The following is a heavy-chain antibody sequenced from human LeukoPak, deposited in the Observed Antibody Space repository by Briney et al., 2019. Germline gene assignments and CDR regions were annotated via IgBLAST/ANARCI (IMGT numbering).Heavy chain of an antibody. V-gene: IGHV3-66*03. Sequence: GGSLRLSCAASGFTLRVNYMTWVRQAPGKGLEWVSVIYANGSTYYPDSVKGRFTISRDNSKNTLYLQMNSLRGEDTAVYYCAKDAGYYYYMDVWGKGTTVTVSS. CDR3: AKDAGYYYYMDV. D-gene: IGHD6-13*01. CDR2: IYANGST. CDR1: GFTLRVNY. J-gene: IGHJ6*03.